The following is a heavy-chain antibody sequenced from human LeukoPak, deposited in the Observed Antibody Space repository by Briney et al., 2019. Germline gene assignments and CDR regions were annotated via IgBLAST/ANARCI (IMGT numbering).Heavy chain of an antibody. CDR1: GYTFTGYY. CDR2: INPNSGGT. V-gene: IGHV1-2*02. J-gene: IGHJ6*03. Sequence: GASVKVSCKASGYTFTGYYMHWVRQAPGQGLEWMGWINPNSGGTNYAQRFQGRVTMTRDTSISTAYMELSRLRSDDTAVYYCARGPAMVRALEVYMDVWGKGTTVTISS. D-gene: IGHD3-10*01. CDR3: ARGPAMVRALEVYMDV.